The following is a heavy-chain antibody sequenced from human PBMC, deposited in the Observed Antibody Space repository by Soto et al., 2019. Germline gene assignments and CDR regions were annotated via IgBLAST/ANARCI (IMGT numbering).Heavy chain of an antibody. CDR3: ARDRNVWVVVAATKWFDP. CDR1: GYTFTSYG. Sequence: QVQLVQSGAEVKKPGASVKVSCKASGYTFTSYGISWVRQAPGQGLEWMGWISAYNGNTNYAQKLQGRVTMTTDTATSTAYMELGSLRSDDTDVYYCARDRNVWVVVAATKWFDPWGQGTLVTVSS. D-gene: IGHD2-15*01. CDR2: ISAYNGNT. V-gene: IGHV1-18*01. J-gene: IGHJ5*02.